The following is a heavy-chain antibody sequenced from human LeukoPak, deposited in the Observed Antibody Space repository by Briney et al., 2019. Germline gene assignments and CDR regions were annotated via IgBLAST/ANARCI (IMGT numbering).Heavy chain of an antibody. Sequence: GVSVKGSCKASGGTFSSYTISWVRQAPGQGLEWMGRIIPILGIANYAQKFQGRVTITADKSTSTAYMELSSLRSEDTAVYYCARGPHYDSSGYYPFQHWGQGTLVTVSS. CDR2: IIPILGIA. CDR3: ARGPHYDSSGYYPFQH. CDR1: GGTFSSYT. J-gene: IGHJ1*01. D-gene: IGHD3-22*01. V-gene: IGHV1-69*02.